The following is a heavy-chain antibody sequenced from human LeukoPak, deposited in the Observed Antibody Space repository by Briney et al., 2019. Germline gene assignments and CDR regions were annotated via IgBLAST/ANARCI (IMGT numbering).Heavy chain of an antibody. Sequence: SETLPLTCTVSGRSISSYYWSWIRQPAGKGLEWIGRIYTSGSTNYNPSLKSRVTMSVDTSKNQFSLKLSSVTAADTAVYYCARVPYTTAFEFYWWFDRWGQGTLVSVSS. J-gene: IGHJ5*02. CDR3: ARVPYTTAFEFYWWFDR. V-gene: IGHV4-4*07. D-gene: IGHD2-2*02. CDR2: IYTSGST. CDR1: GRSISSYY.